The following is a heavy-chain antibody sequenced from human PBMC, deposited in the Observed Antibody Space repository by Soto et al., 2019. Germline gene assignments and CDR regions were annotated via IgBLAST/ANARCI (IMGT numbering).Heavy chain of an antibody. V-gene: IGHV3-49*03. CDR3: SISVRSLPPLWNWFDP. Sequence: GSLRLSSSTSGFNNGEYAMSWFRQEQGKGLEWIGFIRSKTYGETIEYAASVKGRFNISRDDSQSIAYLQMNSLKIEDTAVYYCSISVRSLPPLWNWFDPPGQGTRVTVPS. D-gene: IGHD2-21*01. J-gene: IGHJ5*02. CDR2: IRSKTYGETI. CDR1: GFNNGEYA.